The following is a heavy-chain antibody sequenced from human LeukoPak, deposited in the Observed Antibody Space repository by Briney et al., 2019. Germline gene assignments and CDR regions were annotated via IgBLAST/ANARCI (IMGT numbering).Heavy chain of an antibody. Sequence: SETLSLTCTVSGGSISSGGYYWSWIRQHPGKGLEWIGYIYYSGSTYYNPSLKSRVTISVDTSKNQFSLKLSSVTAADTAVYYCASSITTPIYYYYGMDVWGQGTTVTVS. CDR1: GGSISSGGYY. D-gene: IGHD3-3*01. V-gene: IGHV4-31*03. CDR2: IYYSGST. J-gene: IGHJ6*02. CDR3: ASSITTPIYYYYGMDV.